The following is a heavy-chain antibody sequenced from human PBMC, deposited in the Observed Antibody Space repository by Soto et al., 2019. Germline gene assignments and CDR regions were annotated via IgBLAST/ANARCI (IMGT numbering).Heavy chain of an antibody. CDR3: ARGIRIVVVVAAGNWFDP. Sequence: QVQLQQWGAGLLKPSETLSLTCAVYGGSFSGYYWSWIRQPPGKGLEWIGEINHSGSTNYNPSLKSRVTISVDTSKNQFSLKLSSETAADTAVYYCARGIRIVVVVAAGNWFDPWGQGTLVTVSS. CDR1: GGSFSGYY. V-gene: IGHV4-34*01. D-gene: IGHD2-15*01. CDR2: INHSGST. J-gene: IGHJ5*02.